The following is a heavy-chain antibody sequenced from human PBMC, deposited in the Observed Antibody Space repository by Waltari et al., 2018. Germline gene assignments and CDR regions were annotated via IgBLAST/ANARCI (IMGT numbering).Heavy chain of an antibody. CDR3: ARGSGVDS. D-gene: IGHD7-27*01. CDR1: GFSFSTYV. Sequence: EVQLLESGGGLVQPGGSLRLSCAASGFSFSTYVMKWVRQAPGKGLEWVSSISDAGGIINYADSVKGRFTISRDNSKNTLYLQMNSLRADDTAVYYCARGSGVDSWGQGTLVTISS. CDR2: ISDAGGII. J-gene: IGHJ4*02. V-gene: IGHV3-23*01.